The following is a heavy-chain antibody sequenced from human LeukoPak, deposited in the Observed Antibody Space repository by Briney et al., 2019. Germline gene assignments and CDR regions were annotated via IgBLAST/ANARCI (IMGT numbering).Heavy chain of an antibody. CDR2: IYHSGST. CDR3: ARDVRNKSNSGV. J-gene: IGHJ4*02. Sequence: PSETLSLTCTVSGGSISSGGYYWSWIRQPPGKGLEWIGYIYHSGSTYYNPSLKSRVTISVDRSKNQFSLKLSSVTAADTAVYYCARDVRNKSNSGVWGQGTLVTVSS. V-gene: IGHV4-30-2*01. CDR1: GGSISSGGYY. D-gene: IGHD7-27*01.